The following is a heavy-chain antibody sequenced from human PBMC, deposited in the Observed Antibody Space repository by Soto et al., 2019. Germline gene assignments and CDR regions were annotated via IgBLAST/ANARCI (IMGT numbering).Heavy chain of an antibody. CDR2: ISSSGSYI. J-gene: IGHJ4*02. CDR1: GFTFSSYS. Sequence: PGGALRLSCGASGFTFSSYSMNWGRQAPGKGLEWVSSISSSGSYIYYADSVKGRFTISRDNAKNSLYLQMNSLRAEDTAVYYCARGGRTYYFDYWGQGTLVTVSS. CDR3: ARGGRTYYFDY. V-gene: IGHV3-21*01.